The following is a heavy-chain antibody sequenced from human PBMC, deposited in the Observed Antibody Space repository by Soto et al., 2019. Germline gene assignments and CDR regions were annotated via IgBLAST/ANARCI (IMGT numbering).Heavy chain of an antibody. CDR3: TTAQPGLLSLDL. Sequence: EVQLVESGGGSFQPGGSLRLSCAAYGIVFADCAMHWVRQAPGQGLEWVSGISRDGSTLGYADSVEGRFTISRDNAKNSLYLQMASLRPDDTALYYCTTAQPGLLSLDLGGQGTLVTV. CDR1: GIVFADCA. V-gene: IGHV3-9*01. CDR2: ISRDGSTL. J-gene: IGHJ4*02. D-gene: IGHD2-21*02.